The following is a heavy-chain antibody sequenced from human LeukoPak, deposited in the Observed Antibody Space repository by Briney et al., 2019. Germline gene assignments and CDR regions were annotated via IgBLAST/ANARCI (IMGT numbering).Heavy chain of an antibody. D-gene: IGHD4-17*01. Sequence: GASVTVSFKASGYTFTIYDINWVRQATGQGLEWMGWMNPNSGNTGYAQKFQGRVTMTRNTSISTAYMELSSLRSEDTAMYYCARTATVTSRRRMDWFDPWGQGTLVTVSS. V-gene: IGHV1-8*01. CDR2: MNPNSGNT. CDR1: GYTFTIYD. J-gene: IGHJ5*02. CDR3: ARTATVTSRRRMDWFDP.